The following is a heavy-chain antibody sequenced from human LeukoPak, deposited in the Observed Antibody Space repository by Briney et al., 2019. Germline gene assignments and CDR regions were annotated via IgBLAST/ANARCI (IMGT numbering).Heavy chain of an antibody. CDR1: GGSIGSYY. D-gene: IGHD1-26*01. CDR2: SYTTGST. V-gene: IGHV4-4*07. CDR3: ARSGGSGFQLDS. Sequence: SDTLSLTCTVSGGSIGSYYWSWIRQPAGKGLEWIGRSYTTGSTNYNPSLKSRVTMSLDTSKNQLSLNLSSVTTADTAVYYCARSGGSGFQLDSWGQGTLVTVSS. J-gene: IGHJ4*02.